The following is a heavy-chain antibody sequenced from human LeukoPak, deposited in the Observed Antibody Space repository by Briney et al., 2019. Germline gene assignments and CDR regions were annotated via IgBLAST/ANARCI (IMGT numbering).Heavy chain of an antibody. CDR3: ARDPRSHDYGDYVHAFDI. V-gene: IGHV4-59*01. D-gene: IGHD4-17*01. Sequence: SETLSLTCTVSGGSISSYYWSWIRQPPGKGLEWTGYIYYSGSTNYNPSLKSRVTISVDTSKNQFSLKLSSVTGADTAVYYCARDPRSHDYGDYVHAFDIWGQGTMVTVS. J-gene: IGHJ3*02. CDR1: GGSISSYY. CDR2: IYYSGST.